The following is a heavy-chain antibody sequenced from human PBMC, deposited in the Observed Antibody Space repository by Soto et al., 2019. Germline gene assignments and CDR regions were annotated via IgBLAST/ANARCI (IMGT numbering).Heavy chain of an antibody. J-gene: IGHJ5*02. V-gene: IGHV4-34*01. D-gene: IGHD1-26*01. CDR1: GGSFGGYY. CDR2: INHSGST. CDR3: ARGKGARSWVDP. Sequence: PSETLSLTCAVYGGSFGGYYWSWIRQPPGKGLEWIGEINHSGSTNYNPSLKSRVTISIDTSKNQFSLNLSSVTAADTAVYYCARGKGARSWVDPWGQGTLVTVSS.